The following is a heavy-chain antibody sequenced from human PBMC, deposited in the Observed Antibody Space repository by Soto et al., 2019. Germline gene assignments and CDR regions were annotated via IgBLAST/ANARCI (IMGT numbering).Heavy chain of an antibody. CDR2: IYYSGST. D-gene: IGHD5-12*01. V-gene: IGHV4-59*08. CDR3: ARQFSGGVYDDY. CDR1: GGSISRYY. J-gene: IGHJ4*02. Sequence: SETLSLTCTVSGGSISRYYWSWIRQPPGKGLEWIGYIYYSGSTNYNPSLKSRVTISVDTSKNQFSLKLSSVTAADTAVYYCARQFSGGVYDDYRGQGTLVTSPQ.